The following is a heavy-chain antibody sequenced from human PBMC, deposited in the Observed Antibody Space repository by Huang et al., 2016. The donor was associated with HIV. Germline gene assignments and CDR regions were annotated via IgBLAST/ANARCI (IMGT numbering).Heavy chain of an antibody. CDR2: INRDGKT. D-gene: IGHD3-22*01. CDR1: GFTVSSSN. V-gene: IGHV3-53*02. J-gene: IGHJ6*03. Sequence: EVQVVETGGGLMQPGGSLRLSCAASGFTVSSSNMSWIRQTPGKGLQWVSVINRDGKTYHADSVKGRFTISRDNAKNTVYLQMSSLRAEDTAVYYCARGDYDSSGYYQGYYHYMDVWGKGTTVTVSS. CDR3: ARGDYDSSGYYQGYYHYMDV.